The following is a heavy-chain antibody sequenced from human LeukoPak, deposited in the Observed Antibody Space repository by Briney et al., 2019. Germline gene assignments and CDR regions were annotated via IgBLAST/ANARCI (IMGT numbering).Heavy chain of an antibody. CDR1: GLTVSSNH. Sequence: PGGSLRLSCAASGLTVSSNHMSWVRQAPGKGLEWVLVIYTGGSTDYADSVKGRFTISRDNSKNTLYLQMNSLGAEDTAVYYCARGARAATGYYYNYMDVWGKGTTVTVSS. CDR3: ARGARAATGYYYNYMDV. J-gene: IGHJ6*03. CDR2: IYTGGST. V-gene: IGHV3-53*01. D-gene: IGHD2-15*01.